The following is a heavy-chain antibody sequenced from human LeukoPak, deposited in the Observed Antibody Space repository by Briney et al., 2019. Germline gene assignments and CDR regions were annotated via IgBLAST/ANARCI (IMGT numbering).Heavy chain of an antibody. Sequence: GGSLRLSCVASGFTFSDAWMTWVRQAPGKGLEWVGRQKSKTQGGTTVYAVPVNGRFTISRDDSKNMLYLQMNSLKTEDTAVYYCTTDLAPPYFYDSSGYRVDYWGQGTLVTVSS. D-gene: IGHD3-22*01. J-gene: IGHJ4*02. CDR1: GFTFSDAW. CDR2: QKSKTQGGTT. CDR3: TTDLAPPYFYDSSGYRVDY. V-gene: IGHV3-15*01.